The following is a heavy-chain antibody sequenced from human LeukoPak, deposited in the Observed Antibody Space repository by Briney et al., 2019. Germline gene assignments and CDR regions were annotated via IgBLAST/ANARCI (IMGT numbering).Heavy chain of an antibody. J-gene: IGHJ4*02. D-gene: IGHD3-3*01. CDR2: ISGSGGGT. Sequence: GGSLRLSCAASGFTFSSYAMSWVRQAPGKGLEWVSAISGSGGGTYYADSVKGRFTISRDNSKNTLYLQMNSLRAEDTAVYYCAKDLGIFGVVTPWYFDYWGQGTLVTVSS. CDR3: AKDLGIFGVVTPWYFDY. CDR1: GFTFSSYA. V-gene: IGHV3-23*01.